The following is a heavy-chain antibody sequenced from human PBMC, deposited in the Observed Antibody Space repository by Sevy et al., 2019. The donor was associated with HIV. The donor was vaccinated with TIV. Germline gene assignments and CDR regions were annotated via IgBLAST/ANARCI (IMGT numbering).Heavy chain of an antibody. CDR1: GYTFTNYA. Sequence: ASVKVSCKASGYTFTNYAMNWVRQAPGQGLQWMGWINTNTGNPTYAQAFTGRFVFSLDTSVSTSYLQISSLKAGDTAVYYCTRGFIGYNSGDAFDIWGQGTMVTVS. CDR2: INTNTGNP. CDR3: TRGFIGYNSGDAFDI. V-gene: IGHV7-4-1*02. J-gene: IGHJ3*02. D-gene: IGHD5-12*01.